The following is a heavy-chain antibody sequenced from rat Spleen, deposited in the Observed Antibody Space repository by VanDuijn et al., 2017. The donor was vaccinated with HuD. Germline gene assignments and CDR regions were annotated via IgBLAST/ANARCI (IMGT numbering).Heavy chain of an antibody. CDR2: VWSDGDT. CDR1: GFSLIRYN. J-gene: IGHJ3*01. Sequence: QVQLKESGPGLVQPSQTLSLTCTVSGFSLIRYNVHWVRQPPGKGLEWMGVVWSDGDTSYNSSLTSRLSISRDTSKSQVFLSMSSLQTEDTATYYCARAGSAAISLGNWFAYWGQGTLVTVSS. V-gene: IGHV2-32*01. D-gene: IGHD1-2*01. CDR3: ARAGSAAISLGNWFAY.